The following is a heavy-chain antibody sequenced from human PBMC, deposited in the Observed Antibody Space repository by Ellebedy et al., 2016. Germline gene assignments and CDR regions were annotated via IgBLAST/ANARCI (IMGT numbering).Heavy chain of an antibody. D-gene: IGHD4-17*01. CDR2: IYHSGST. V-gene: IGHV4-39*07. J-gene: IGHJ4*02. CDR1: GGSISSSSYY. Sequence: SETLSLTCAVSGGSISSSSYYWSWIRQPPGKGLEWIGSIYHSGSTYYNPSLKSRVTISVDTSKNQFSLKLSSVTAADTAVYYCAREHYGDYPDYWGQGTLVTVSS. CDR3: AREHYGDYPDY.